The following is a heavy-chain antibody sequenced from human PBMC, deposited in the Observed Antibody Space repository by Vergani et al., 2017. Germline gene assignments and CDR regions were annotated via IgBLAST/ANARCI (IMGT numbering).Heavy chain of an antibody. Sequence: EVQLLESGGGLVQPGGSLRLSCAASGFTFSSYAMSWVRQAPGKGLEWVSYISSSGSTIYYADSVKGRFTISRDNAKNSLYLQMNSLRAEDTAVSYCARGVVGATLRFDYWGQGTLVTVSS. CDR1: GFTFSSYA. D-gene: IGHD1-26*01. CDR2: ISSSGSTI. J-gene: IGHJ4*02. V-gene: IGHV3-48*03. CDR3: ARGVVGATLRFDY.